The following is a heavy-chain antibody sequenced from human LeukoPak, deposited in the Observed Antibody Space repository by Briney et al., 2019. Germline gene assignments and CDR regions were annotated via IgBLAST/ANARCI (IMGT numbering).Heavy chain of an antibody. J-gene: IGHJ6*03. CDR2: INHSGST. D-gene: IGHD5-18*01. V-gene: IGHV4-34*01. CDR1: GGSFSGYY. Sequence: SETLSLTCAVYGGSFSGYYWSWIRQPPGKGLEWNGEINHSGSTNYNPSLKSRVTISVDTSKNQFSLKLSSVTAADTAVYYCARVSGYSHGWSYYYYMDVWGKGTTVTVSS. CDR3: ARVSGYSHGWSYYYYMDV.